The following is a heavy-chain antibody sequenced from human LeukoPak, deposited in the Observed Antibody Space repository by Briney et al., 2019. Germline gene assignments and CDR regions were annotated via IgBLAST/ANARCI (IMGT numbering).Heavy chain of an antibody. J-gene: IGHJ5*02. CDR1: GFTFSSYA. CDR3: ARGRGGDNSNWFDP. Sequence: PGGSLRLSCAASGFTFSSYAMHWVRQAPGKGLEWVAVISYDESNKYYADSVKGRFTVSRDNSKNTLYLQMNSLRAEDTAVYYCARGRGGDNSNWFDPWGPGTLVTVSS. D-gene: IGHD4-23*01. V-gene: IGHV3-30-3*01. CDR2: ISYDESNK.